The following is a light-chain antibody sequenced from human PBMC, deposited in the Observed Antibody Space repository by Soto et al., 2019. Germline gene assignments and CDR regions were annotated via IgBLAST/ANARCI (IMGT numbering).Light chain of an antibody. J-gene: IGKJ1*01. CDR3: QQYNSYPWT. CDR1: QSISSW. Sequence: IQMTQSPSTLSASVGDRVPITYRASQSISSWLAWYQQKPGKAPKLLIYKASSLESGVPSRFSGSGSGTEFTLTISSLQPDDFATYYCQQYNSYPWTFGQGTKV. V-gene: IGKV1-5*03. CDR2: KAS.